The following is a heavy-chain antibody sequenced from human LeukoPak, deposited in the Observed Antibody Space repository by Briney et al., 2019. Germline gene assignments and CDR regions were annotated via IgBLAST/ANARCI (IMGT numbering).Heavy chain of an antibody. CDR3: ARESRKKYGSGSPGWFDP. D-gene: IGHD3-10*01. V-gene: IGHV1-46*03. CDR2: INPSGGST. J-gene: IGHJ5*02. CDR1: GYTFTSYY. Sequence: GASVKVSCKASGYTFTSYYMHWARQAPGQGLEWMGIINPSGGSTSYAQKFQGRVTMTRDTSTSTVYMELSSLRSEDTAVYYCARESRKKYGSGSPGWFDPWGQGTLVTVSS.